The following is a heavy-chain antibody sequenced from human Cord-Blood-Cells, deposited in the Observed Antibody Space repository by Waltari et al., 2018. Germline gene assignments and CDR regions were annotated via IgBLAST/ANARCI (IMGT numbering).Heavy chain of an antibody. CDR3: ARGVREGYFDY. J-gene: IGHJ4*02. D-gene: IGHD6-6*01. V-gene: IGHV4-34*01. Sequence: QVQLQQWGAGLLKPSETLSPTSAVYGGSFSGYYWSWIRHPPGKGLEWIGEINHSGSTNYNPSLKSRVTISVDTSKNQFSLKLSSVTAADTAVYYCARGVREGYFDYWGQGTLVTVSS. CDR2: INHSGST. CDR1: GGSFSGYY.